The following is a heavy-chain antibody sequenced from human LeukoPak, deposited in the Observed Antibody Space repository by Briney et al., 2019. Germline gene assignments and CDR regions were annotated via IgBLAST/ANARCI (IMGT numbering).Heavy chain of an antibody. V-gene: IGHV4-59*01. Sequence: PSETLSLTCTIPGGSISSYYWSWVRQPPGKGLEWVGYIYYSGSTNYNPSLKSRVNLSVDPSNNQFSLKLSSETAADTGVYYCAKSRGAVADTFYYWGQGTLVTVSS. CDR3: AKSRGAVADTFYY. CDR2: IYYSGST. J-gene: IGHJ4*02. D-gene: IGHD6-19*01. CDR1: GGSISSYY.